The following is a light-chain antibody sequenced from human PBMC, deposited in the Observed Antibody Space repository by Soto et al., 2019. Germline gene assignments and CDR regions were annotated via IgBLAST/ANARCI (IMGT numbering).Light chain of an antibody. J-gene: IGKJ4*01. CDR3: HQYGSSPT. CDR1: QNVSSSY. CDR2: GAS. V-gene: IGKV3-20*01. Sequence: EIVLTQSPGTLSLSPGERATLSCRASQNVSSSYLAWYQQKPGQAPRLLIYGASSRATGIPDRFSGSGSGTEFTLTISRLEPEDFAVYYCHQYGSSPTFGGATKVEIK.